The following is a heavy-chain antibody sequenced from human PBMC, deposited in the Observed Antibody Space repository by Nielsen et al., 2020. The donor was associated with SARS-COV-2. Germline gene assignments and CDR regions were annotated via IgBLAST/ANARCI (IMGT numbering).Heavy chain of an antibody. Sequence: GESLKISCAASGFTFSSYAMHWVRQAPGKGLEWVAVISYDGSNKYYADSVKGRFTISRDNAKNSLYLQMNSLRAEDTAVYYCARDTVTFDYWGQGTLVTVSS. CDR2: ISYDGSNK. D-gene: IGHD4-11*01. CDR3: ARDTVTFDY. V-gene: IGHV3-30-3*01. J-gene: IGHJ4*02. CDR1: GFTFSSYA.